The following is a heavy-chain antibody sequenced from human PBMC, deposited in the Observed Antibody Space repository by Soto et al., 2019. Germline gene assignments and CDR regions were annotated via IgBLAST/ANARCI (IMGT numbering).Heavy chain of an antibody. CDR3: ARGNWNYVRYYYGMDV. Sequence: PSETLSLTCTVSGGSISSYYWSWIRQPPGKGLEWIGYIYYSGSTNYNPSLKSRVTISVDTSKNQFSLRLSSVTAADTAVYYCARGNWNYVRYYYGMDVWGQGTTVTVSS. J-gene: IGHJ6*02. V-gene: IGHV4-59*01. D-gene: IGHD1-7*01. CDR1: GGSISSYY. CDR2: IYYSGST.